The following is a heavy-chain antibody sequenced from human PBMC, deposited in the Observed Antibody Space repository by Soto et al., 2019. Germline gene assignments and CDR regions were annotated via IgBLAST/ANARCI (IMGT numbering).Heavy chain of an antibody. J-gene: IGHJ4*02. CDR3: ARGESISVAWFDY. Sequence: SQTLSVTWAISGDSVSSNSAAWNWIRQSPSRGLEWLGRTYYRSKWYNDYAVSVKSRITINPDTSKNQFSLQLNSVTPEDTVVYYCARGESISVAWFDYWGQGTLVTFSS. CDR1: GDSVSSNSAA. D-gene: IGHD6-19*01. CDR2: TYYRSKWYN. V-gene: IGHV6-1*01.